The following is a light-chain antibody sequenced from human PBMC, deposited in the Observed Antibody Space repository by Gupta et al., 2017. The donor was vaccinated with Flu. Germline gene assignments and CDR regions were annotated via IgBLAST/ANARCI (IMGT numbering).Light chain of an antibody. CDR1: ESVNRNH. J-gene: IGKJ2*01. V-gene: IGKV3-20*01. CDR2: GAS. CDR3: HHYGTSPYT. Sequence: ERVTLSCRGGESVNRNHLAWYQQKPGQAPRLLMYGASNRAPGVPDRFSGDGSETDFTLTINRLESADSALYYCHHYGTSPYTFGQGTKLEIK.